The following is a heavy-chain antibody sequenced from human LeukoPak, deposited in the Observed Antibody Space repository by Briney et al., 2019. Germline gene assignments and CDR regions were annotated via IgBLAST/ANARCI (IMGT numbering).Heavy chain of an antibody. CDR3: ARRSSSSWGLDY. Sequence: SETLSLTCTVSGGSISSYYWSWIRQPPGKGLEWIGYIYYSGSTNYNPSLKSRVTISVDTSKNQFSLKLSSVTAADTAVYYCARRSSSSWGLDYWGQGTLVTVSS. D-gene: IGHD6-13*01. CDR2: IYYSGST. V-gene: IGHV4-59*01. CDR1: GGSISSYY. J-gene: IGHJ4*02.